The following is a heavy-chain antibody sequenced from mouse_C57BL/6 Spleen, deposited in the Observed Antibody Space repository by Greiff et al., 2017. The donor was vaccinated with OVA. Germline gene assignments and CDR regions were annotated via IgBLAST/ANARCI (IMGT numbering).Heavy chain of an antibody. Sequence: VQLQQSGTVLARPGASVKMSCKTSGYTFTSYWMHWVKQRPGQGLEWIGAIYPGNSDTSYNQKFKGKAKLTAVTSASTAYMELSSLTNEDSAVYYWTRSGDYYGSHYFDYWGQGTTLTVSS. CDR3: TRSGDYYGSHYFDY. CDR2: IYPGNSDT. J-gene: IGHJ2*01. V-gene: IGHV1-5*01. CDR1: GYTFTSYW. D-gene: IGHD1-1*01.